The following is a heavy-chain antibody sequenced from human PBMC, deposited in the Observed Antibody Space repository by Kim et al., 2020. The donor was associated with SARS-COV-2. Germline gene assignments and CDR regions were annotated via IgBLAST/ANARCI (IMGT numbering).Heavy chain of an antibody. CDR2: INTDTGNP. V-gene: IGHV7-4-1*02. CDR3: ARVIWGTYRYTDS. D-gene: IGHD3-16*02. Sequence: ASVKVSCKASGYTFTNNAISWVRQAPGQGLEWMGWINTDTGNPTYAQAFTRRFVFSVDTSDTTAYLQISSLEAEDTALYYCARVIWGTYRYTDSWGQGTL. J-gene: IGHJ4*02. CDR1: GYTFTNNA.